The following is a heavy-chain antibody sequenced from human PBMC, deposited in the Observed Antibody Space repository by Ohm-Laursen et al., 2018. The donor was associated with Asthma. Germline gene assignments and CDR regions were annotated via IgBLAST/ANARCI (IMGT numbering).Heavy chain of an antibody. D-gene: IGHD1-1*01. V-gene: IGHV3-64D*08. J-gene: IGHJ6*02. CDR1: GFTFSSYA. Sequence: SLRLSCTASGFTFSSYAMHWVRQAPGKGLEYVSAISSNGGSTYYADSVKGRFTISRDNSKNTLYLQMSSLRAEDTAVYYCVNLDHPIYGMDVWGQGTTVTVSS. CDR3: VNLDHPIYGMDV. CDR2: ISSNGGST.